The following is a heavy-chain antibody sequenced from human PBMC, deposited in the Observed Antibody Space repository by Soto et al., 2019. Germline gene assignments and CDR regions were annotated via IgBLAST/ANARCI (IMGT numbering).Heavy chain of an antibody. D-gene: IGHD6-19*01. Sequence: SETLSLTCTVSGGSVSSGDYNWSWIRQPPGKGMERIGYISYSERSYYNKSLKSRVTISLDKSKKQFSMKLSSVPVADPAVYYCARSVYSSGWPDYWGQGTLVTVSS. CDR1: GGSVSSGDYN. CDR3: ARSVYSSGWPDY. CDR2: ISYSERS. V-gene: IGHV4-61*08. J-gene: IGHJ4*02.